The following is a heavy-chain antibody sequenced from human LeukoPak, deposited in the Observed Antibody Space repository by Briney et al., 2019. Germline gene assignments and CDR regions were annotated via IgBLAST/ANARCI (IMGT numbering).Heavy chain of an antibody. CDR2: ISGSGGST. V-gene: IGHV3-23*01. CDR3: AKGHYDSRGDYTYQFDY. J-gene: IGHJ4*02. CDR1: GFTFSSYA. D-gene: IGHD3-22*01. Sequence: PGGSLRLSCAASGFTFSSYAMSWVRQAPGKGLEWVSAISGSGGSTYYADSVKGRFTISRDNSKNTLYLQMNSLRAEDTAVYYCAKGHYDSRGDYTYQFDYWGQGSLVTVSS.